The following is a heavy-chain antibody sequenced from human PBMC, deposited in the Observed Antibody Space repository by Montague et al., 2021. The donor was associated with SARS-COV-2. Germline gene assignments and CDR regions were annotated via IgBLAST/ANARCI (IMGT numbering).Heavy chain of an antibody. CDR3: ARHVDSYGPYYFDY. CDR2: IYYGGST. J-gene: IGHJ4*02. Sequence: SETLSLTCTVSGGSISSSSYYWGWIRQPPGKRLEWIGSIYYGGSTYYNPSLKSRVTISVDTSKNQFSLKLSSVTAADTAVYYCARHVDSYGPYYFDYWGQGTLVTVSS. V-gene: IGHV4-39*01. CDR1: GGSISSSSYY. D-gene: IGHD5-18*01.